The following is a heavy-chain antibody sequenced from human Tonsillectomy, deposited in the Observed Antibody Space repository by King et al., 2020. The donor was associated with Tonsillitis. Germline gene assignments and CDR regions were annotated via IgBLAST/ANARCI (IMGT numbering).Heavy chain of an antibody. V-gene: IGHV4-59*01. CDR3: ARVESQRLRFLRGPNYYYSMDV. J-gene: IGHJ6*03. Sequence: HVQLQESGPGLVKPSETLSLTCTVSGGSFSSYYWSWIRQPPGKGLEWIGYIHYSGSTNYNPSLKSRVTISVDTSKNQFSLKLSSVTAADTAGYYCARVESQRLRFLRGPNYYYSMDVWGKGTTVTVSS. CDR1: GGSFSSYY. D-gene: IGHD4-17*01. CDR2: IHYSGST.